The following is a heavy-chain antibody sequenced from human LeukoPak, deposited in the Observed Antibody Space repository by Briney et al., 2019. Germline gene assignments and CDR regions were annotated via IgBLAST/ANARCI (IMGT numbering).Heavy chain of an antibody. J-gene: IGHJ4*02. CDR1: GYSISSGYY. CDR3: ARSYCGGDCRFDY. D-gene: IGHD2-21*01. CDR2: IYHSGST. V-gene: IGHV4-38-2*01. Sequence: PSETLSLTCAVSGYSISSGYYWVWIRQPPGKGLEWIGSIYHSGSTYYNPSLKSQVTLSVDTSKNQFSLKLSSVTAADTAVYYCARSYCGGDCRFDYWGQGTLVTVSS.